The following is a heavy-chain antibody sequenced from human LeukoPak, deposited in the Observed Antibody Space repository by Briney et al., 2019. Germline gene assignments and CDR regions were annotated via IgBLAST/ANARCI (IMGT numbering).Heavy chain of an antibody. V-gene: IGHV3-43D*03. CDR3: ARPPIAAAHQPFDY. Sequence: GGSLRLSCAASGFTFDDYAMHWVRQAPGKGLEWVSFISWDGGSAYYADSVKGRFTISRDNNQNSLYLQMNSLRAEDTAVYYCARPPIAAAHQPFDYWGQGTLVTVSS. CDR2: ISWDGGSA. D-gene: IGHD6-13*01. J-gene: IGHJ4*02. CDR1: GFTFDDYA.